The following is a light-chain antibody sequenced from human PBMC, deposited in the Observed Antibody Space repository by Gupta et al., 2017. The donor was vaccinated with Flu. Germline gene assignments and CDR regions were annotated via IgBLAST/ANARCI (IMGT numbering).Light chain of an antibody. CDR1: QSVSSY. J-gene: IGKJ1*01. Sequence: EIVLTHSPATLSLSPGERATLSCRASQSVSSYLAWYQQKPGQAPRLLIYDASNRDTGIPARFSGSGCGTDFTLTISSREQEDFAVYYCQQRSNWPPWTFGQGTKVEIK. CDR3: QQRSNWPPWT. V-gene: IGKV3-11*01. CDR2: DAS.